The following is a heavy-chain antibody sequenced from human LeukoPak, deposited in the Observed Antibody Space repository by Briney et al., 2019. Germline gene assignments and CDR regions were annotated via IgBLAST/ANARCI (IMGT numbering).Heavy chain of an antibody. V-gene: IGHV3-23*01. CDR3: AKDLNIYYDSSGYYN. CDR2: ISGSGGST. Sequence: GGSLRLSCAASGFTFSSYAMSWVRQAPGKGPEWVSAISGSGGSTYYADSVKGRFTISRDNSKNTLYLQMNSLRAEDTAVYYCAKDLNIYYDSSGYYNWGQGTLVTVSS. CDR1: GFTFSSYA. J-gene: IGHJ4*02. D-gene: IGHD3-22*01.